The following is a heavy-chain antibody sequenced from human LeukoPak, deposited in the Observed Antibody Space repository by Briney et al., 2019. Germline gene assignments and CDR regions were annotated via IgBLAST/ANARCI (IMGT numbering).Heavy chain of an antibody. CDR3: ARICSGGNCYFPSI. V-gene: IGHV3-30-3*01. CDR2: ISYDGSNE. J-gene: IGHJ3*02. CDR1: GFSFRSYA. D-gene: IGHD2-15*01. Sequence: GRSLRLSCTVSGFSFRSYAMYWVRQAPGKGLEWVAIISYDGSNEHYADSVKGRFTISRDTSKNTLYLQMNSLRAEDTAVYYCARICSGGNCYFPSIWGQGTMVTVSS.